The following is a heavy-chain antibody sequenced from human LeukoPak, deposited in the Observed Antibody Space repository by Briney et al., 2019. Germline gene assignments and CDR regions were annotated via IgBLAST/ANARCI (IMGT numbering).Heavy chain of an antibody. CDR3: ARLLAGLFMDV. CDR2: IKQDGSEK. D-gene: IGHD6-19*01. CDR1: GFTSSSYW. Sequence: GGSLRLSCAASGFTSSSYWMSWVRQAPGKGLEWVANIKQDGSEKYYVDSVKGRFTISRDNAKNPLYLQMNSLRAEDTAVYYCARLLAGLFMDVWGQGTTVTVSS. J-gene: IGHJ6*02. V-gene: IGHV3-7*01.